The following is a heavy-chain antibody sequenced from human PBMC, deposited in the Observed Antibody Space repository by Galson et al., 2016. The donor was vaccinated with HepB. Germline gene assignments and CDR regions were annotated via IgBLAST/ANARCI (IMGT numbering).Heavy chain of an antibody. CDR1: GGTFSTYA. CDR3: ERRGAIGSDFDY. CDR2: IIPISGTA. D-gene: IGHD5/OR15-5a*01. Sequence: SVKVSCKASGGTFSTYAISWVRQAPGQGLEWMGGIIPISGTADYAQKFQGRVTITADESTSSTYMELSSLRAEDTAVYYCERRGAIGSDFDYWGQGTLVTVSS. V-gene: IGHV1-69*13. J-gene: IGHJ4*02.